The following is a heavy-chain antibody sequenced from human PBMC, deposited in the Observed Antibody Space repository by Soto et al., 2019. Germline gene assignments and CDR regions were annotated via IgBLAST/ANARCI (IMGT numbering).Heavy chain of an antibody. CDR2: IIPILGTA. D-gene: IGHD6-13*01. J-gene: IGHJ6*02. CDR3: ARDLRAAGRPGMDV. Sequence: QVQLVQSGAEVKKPGSSVKVSCKASGGTFSSYAISWVRQAPGQGLEWMGGIIPILGTANYAQNFQGRVTMTADESTSTAYMELSSLRSEDTAVYYCARDLRAAGRPGMDVWGQGTTVTVSS. CDR1: GGTFSSYA. V-gene: IGHV1-69*01.